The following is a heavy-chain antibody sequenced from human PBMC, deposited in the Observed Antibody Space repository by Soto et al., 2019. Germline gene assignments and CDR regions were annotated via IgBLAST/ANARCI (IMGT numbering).Heavy chain of an antibody. CDR3: AREDRNYYDTSGYYH. J-gene: IGHJ5*02. Sequence: SETLSLTCTVSGGSISSGGYYWSWIRQHPGKGLEWIGYIHHSGSTYYNPSLKSRLTMSIDTSESQFSLKLSSVTAADSAVYYCAREDRNYYDTSGYYHWGQGTLVTVSS. CDR1: GGSISSGGYY. D-gene: IGHD3-22*01. CDR2: IHHSGST. V-gene: IGHV4-31*03.